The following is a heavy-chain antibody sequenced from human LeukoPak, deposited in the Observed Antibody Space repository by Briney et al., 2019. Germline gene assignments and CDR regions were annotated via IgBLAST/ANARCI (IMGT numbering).Heavy chain of an antibody. CDR3: ARDIAAAADLDY. CDR1: GYTFTGYY. CDR2: INPNSGGT. V-gene: IGHV1-2*02. J-gene: IGHJ4*02. D-gene: IGHD6-13*01. Sequence: ASVRVSCTASGYTFTGYYMHWVRQAPGQGLEWMGWINPNSGGTNYAQKFQGRVTMTRDTSISTAYMELSRLRSDDTAVYYCARDIAAAADLDYWGQGTLVTVSS.